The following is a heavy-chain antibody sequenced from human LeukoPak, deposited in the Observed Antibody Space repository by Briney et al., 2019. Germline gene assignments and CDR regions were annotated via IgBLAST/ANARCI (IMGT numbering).Heavy chain of an antibody. CDR2: ISSSSSYI. Sequence: PGGSLRLSCAASGFTFSSYSMNWVRQAPGKGLEWVSSISSSSSYIYYADSVKGRFTISRDNAKNSLYLQMNSLRAEDTAVYYCARDYSDYYDSSVRDYWGQGTLVTVSS. J-gene: IGHJ4*02. CDR1: GFTFSSYS. D-gene: IGHD3-22*01. CDR3: ARDYSDYYDSSVRDY. V-gene: IGHV3-21*01.